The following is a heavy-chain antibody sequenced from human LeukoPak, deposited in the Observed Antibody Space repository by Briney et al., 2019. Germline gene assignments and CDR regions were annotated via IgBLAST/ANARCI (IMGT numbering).Heavy chain of an antibody. J-gene: IGHJ6*02. Sequence: PGRSLRLSCAASGFIFSSYAMHWVRQAPGKGLEWVAVISYDGSNKYYADSVKGRFTISRDNSKNTLYLQMNSLRAEDTAVYYCARDYDILTGRGYYYYYGMDVWGQGTTVTVSS. V-gene: IGHV3-30-3*01. CDR3: ARDYDILTGRGYYYYYGMDV. CDR1: GFIFSSYA. CDR2: ISYDGSNK. D-gene: IGHD3-9*01.